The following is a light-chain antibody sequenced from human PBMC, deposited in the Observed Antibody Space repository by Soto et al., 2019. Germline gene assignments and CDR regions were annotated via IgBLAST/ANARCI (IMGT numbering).Light chain of an antibody. CDR3: QQYGTSPRT. CDR2: GVS. V-gene: IGKV3-20*01. Sequence: EIVLTQSPGTLSLSPGERATLSCRASQSVRSSYLAWYQQKLGQAPRLLIYGVSNRATGIPDRFSGSGSGTDFTLTISRLESEDFAVYYCQQYGTSPRTFGQGTKVEFK. CDR1: QSVRSSY. J-gene: IGKJ1*01.